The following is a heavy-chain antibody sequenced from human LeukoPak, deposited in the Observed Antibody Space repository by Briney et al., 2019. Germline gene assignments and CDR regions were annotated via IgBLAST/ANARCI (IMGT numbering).Heavy chain of an antibody. V-gene: IGHV4-38-2*02. CDR3: ARARNAFDI. Sequence: SETLSLTCTVSGYSISSGYYWGWIRQPPGKGLEWIGSIYHSGSTYYNPSLKSRVTISVDTSKNHFSLKLSSVTAADTAVYYCARARNAFDIWGQGTMVTVSS. CDR2: IYHSGST. J-gene: IGHJ3*02. CDR1: GYSISSGYY.